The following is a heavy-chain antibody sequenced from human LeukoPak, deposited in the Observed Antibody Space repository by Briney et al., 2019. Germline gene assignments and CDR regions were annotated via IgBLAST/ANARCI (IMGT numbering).Heavy chain of an antibody. V-gene: IGHV1-24*01. Sequence: ASVTVSCKVSGYTLTELSMHWVRQAPGKGLEWMGGFDPEDGETIYAQKFQGRVTMTEDTSTDTAYMELSSLRSEDTAVYYCATRLLYSGYDQPYYYYGMDVWGQGTTVTVSS. J-gene: IGHJ6*02. CDR3: ATRLLYSGYDQPYYYYGMDV. CDR1: GYTLTELS. CDR2: FDPEDGET. D-gene: IGHD5-12*01.